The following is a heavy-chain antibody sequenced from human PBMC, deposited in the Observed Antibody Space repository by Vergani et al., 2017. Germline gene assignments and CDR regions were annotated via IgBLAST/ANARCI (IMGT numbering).Heavy chain of an antibody. CDR2: IRSKAYGGTT. V-gene: IGHV3-49*04. Sequence: EVQLVESGGGLVQPGRSLRLSCTASGFTFGDYAMSWVRQAPGKGLEWVGFIRSKAYGGTTEYAASVKGRFTISRDDSKSIAYLQMNSLKTEYTAVYYCTSSFGELLSWGQGTLVTVSS. CDR3: TSSFGELLS. CDR1: GFTFGDYA. D-gene: IGHD3-10*01. J-gene: IGHJ4*02.